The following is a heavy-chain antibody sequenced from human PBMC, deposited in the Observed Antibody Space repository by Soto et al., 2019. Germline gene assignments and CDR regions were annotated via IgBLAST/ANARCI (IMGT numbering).Heavy chain of an antibody. D-gene: IGHD1-20*01. Sequence: EVQLLESXGGLVXXXXSLRLSCAASGFTFSDYFMNWVRQAPGKGLEWVSGINKDGGTTQNADFVRGRFTISRDNSRNTLYLQMNSVRAEDTALYYCAKDLHWYGMDVWGQGTTVTVS. CDR3: AKDLHWYGMDV. V-gene: IGHV3-23*01. CDR2: INKDGGTT. CDR1: GFTFSDYF. J-gene: IGHJ6*02.